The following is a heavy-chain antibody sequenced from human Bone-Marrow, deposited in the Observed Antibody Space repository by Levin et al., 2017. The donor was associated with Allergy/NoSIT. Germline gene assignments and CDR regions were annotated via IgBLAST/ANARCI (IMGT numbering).Heavy chain of an antibody. CDR3: ARVLGGYSYGYLNYGMDV. CDR1: GFTFSSYA. CDR2: ISYDGSNK. D-gene: IGHD5-18*01. Sequence: GESLKISCAASGFTFSSYAMHWVRQAPGKGLEWVAVISYDGSNKYYADSVKGRFTISRDNSKNTLYLQMNSLRAEDTAVYYCARVLGGYSYGYLNYGMDVWGQGTTVTVSS. V-gene: IGHV3-30*04. J-gene: IGHJ6*02.